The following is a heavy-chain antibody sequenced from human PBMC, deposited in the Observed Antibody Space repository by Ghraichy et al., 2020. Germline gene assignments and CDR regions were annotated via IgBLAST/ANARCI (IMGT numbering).Heavy chain of an antibody. CDR3: ASVREPTYGGNSYWYFDL. D-gene: IGHD4-23*01. CDR1: GGSISSSSYY. V-gene: IGHV4-39*01. J-gene: IGHJ2*01. CDR2: IYYSGST. Sequence: SETLSLTCTVSGGSISSSSYYWGWIRQPPGKGLEWIGSIYYSGSTYYKPSLKSRVTISVDTSKNQFSLKLSSVTAADTAVYYCASVREPTYGGNSYWYFDLWGRGTLVTVSS.